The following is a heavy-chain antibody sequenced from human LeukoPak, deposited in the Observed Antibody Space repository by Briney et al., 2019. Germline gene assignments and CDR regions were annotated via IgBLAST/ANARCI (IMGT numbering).Heavy chain of an antibody. CDR3: AGRYFVAMDV. D-gene: IGHD2-15*01. CDR1: GFTFSNSW. J-gene: IGHJ6*02. CDR2: IKGDGSTT. Sequence: GGSLRLSCAASGFTFSNSWMHWVRQAPGKGPVWVARIKGDGSTTYYADSVKGRFTISRDNAKNTLSLQMNSLRDDDTAVYYCAGRYFVAMDVWGQGTTVTVSS. V-gene: IGHV3-74*01.